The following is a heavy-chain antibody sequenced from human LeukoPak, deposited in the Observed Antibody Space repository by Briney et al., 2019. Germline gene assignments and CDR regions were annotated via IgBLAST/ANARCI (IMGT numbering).Heavy chain of an antibody. CDR3: ARDQDGYNAFDY. CDR2: FIPIFGTA. D-gene: IGHD5-24*01. CDR1: GGTFSSYA. J-gene: IGHJ4*02. Sequence: GASVKVSCKASGGTFSSYAISWVRQAPGQGLEWMGGFIPIFGTANYAQKFQGRVTITADESTSTAYMELSSLRSEDTAVYYCARDQDGYNAFDYWGQGTLVTVSS. V-gene: IGHV1-69*13.